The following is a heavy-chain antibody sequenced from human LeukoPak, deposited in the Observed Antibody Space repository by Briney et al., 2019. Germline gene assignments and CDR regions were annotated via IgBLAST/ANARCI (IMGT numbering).Heavy chain of an antibody. CDR1: GFTFSSYS. J-gene: IGHJ4*02. Sequence: GGSLRLSCAASGFTFSSYSMNWVRQAPGKGLEWVSSISSSSSYIYYADSVKGRFTISRDNAKNSLYLQMNSLRAEDTAVYYCARWESYDFWSGYLSDYWGQGTLVTVSS. D-gene: IGHD3-3*01. CDR3: ARWESYDFWSGYLSDY. V-gene: IGHV3-21*01. CDR2: ISSSSSYI.